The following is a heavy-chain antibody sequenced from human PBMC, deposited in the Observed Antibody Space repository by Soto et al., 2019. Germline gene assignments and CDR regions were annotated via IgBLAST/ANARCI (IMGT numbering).Heavy chain of an antibody. D-gene: IGHD2-15*01. J-gene: IGHJ4*02. CDR2: INHSGST. CDR1: GGSISSYY. CDR3: ARGSADIVVVVAATHFDY. Sequence: SETLSLTCTVSGGSISSYYWSWIRQPPGKGLEWIGEINHSGSTNYNPSLKSRVTISVDTSKNHFSLKLSSVTAADTAVYYCARGSADIVVVVAATHFDYWGQGTLVTVSS. V-gene: IGHV4-34*01.